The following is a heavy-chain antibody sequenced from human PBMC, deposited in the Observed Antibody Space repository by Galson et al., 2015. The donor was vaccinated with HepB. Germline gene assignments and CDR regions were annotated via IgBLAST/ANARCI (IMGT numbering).Heavy chain of an antibody. D-gene: IGHD6-13*01. CDR2: IYSGGST. J-gene: IGHJ3*02. CDR1: GSTVSSNY. Sequence: SLRLSCAASGSTVSSNYMSWVRQAPGKGLEWVSVIYSGGSTYYADSVKGRFTISRDNSKNTLYLQMNSLRAEDTAVYYCASPVGAAGLNDAFEIWGQGTMVTVSS. CDR3: ASPVGAAGLNDAFEI. V-gene: IGHV3-53*01.